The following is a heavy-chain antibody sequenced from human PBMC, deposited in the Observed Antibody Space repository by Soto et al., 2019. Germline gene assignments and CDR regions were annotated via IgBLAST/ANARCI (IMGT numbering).Heavy chain of an antibody. CDR2: ISYDGSNK. D-gene: IGHD3-10*02. Sequence: GGSLRLSCAASGFTFSSYAMRWVRQAPGKGLELVAVISYDGSNKYYADSVKGRFTISRDNSKNTLYLQMNSLRAEDTAVYYCGRNAIFVRGVPDEYWGQGTPVTVSS. J-gene: IGHJ4*02. V-gene: IGHV3-30-3*01. CDR3: GRNAIFVRGVPDEY. CDR1: GFTFSSYA.